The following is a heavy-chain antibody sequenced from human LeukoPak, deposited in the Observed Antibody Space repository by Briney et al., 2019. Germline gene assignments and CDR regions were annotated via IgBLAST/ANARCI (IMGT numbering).Heavy chain of an antibody. CDR1: GGSFSSYY. Sequence: SETLSLTCTVSGGSFSSYYWNWIRQSPGKGLEWSGYFYYSGSTNYNPSLKSRVTISVDTSKNQFSLNLSSGTAADAAVYYCARSPRGAKDTAMAAIDYWGQGTLVTVSS. J-gene: IGHJ4*02. CDR2: FYYSGST. CDR3: ARSPRGAKDTAMAAIDY. D-gene: IGHD5-18*01. V-gene: IGHV4-59*08.